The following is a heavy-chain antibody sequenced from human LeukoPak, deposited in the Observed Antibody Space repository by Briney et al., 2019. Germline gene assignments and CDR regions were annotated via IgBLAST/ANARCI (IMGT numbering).Heavy chain of an antibody. V-gene: IGHV3-21*01. CDR3: ARGRGYSSSSTDMDV. J-gene: IGHJ6*02. CDR1: GGSISSGGYF. CDR2: ISGGGSYI. D-gene: IGHD6-6*01. Sequence: LSLTCTVSGGSISSGGYFWSWIRQAPGEGLEWVSSISGGGSYIYYADSVKDRFTISRDNAENSLYLQMNSLRVEDTAVYYCARGRGYSSSSTDMDVWGRGTTVIVSS.